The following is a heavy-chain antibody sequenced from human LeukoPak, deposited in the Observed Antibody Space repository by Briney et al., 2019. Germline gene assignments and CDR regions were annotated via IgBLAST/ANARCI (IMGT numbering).Heavy chain of an antibody. Sequence: GGSLRLSCAASGFTFSSYSMNWVRQAPGKGLEWVSSISSSSSYIYYADSVKGRFTISRDNAKNSLYLQMNSLRAEDTAVYYCAKDLSRAVAADWFDPWDQGSLVTVSS. D-gene: IGHD6-19*01. J-gene: IGHJ5*02. V-gene: IGHV3-21*01. CDR2: ISSSSSYI. CDR1: GFTFSSYS. CDR3: AKDLSRAVAADWFDP.